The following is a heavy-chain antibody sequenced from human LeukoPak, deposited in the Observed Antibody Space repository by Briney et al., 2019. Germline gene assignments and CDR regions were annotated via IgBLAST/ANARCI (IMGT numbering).Heavy chain of an antibody. D-gene: IGHD5-18*01. CDR2: ISAYNGNT. V-gene: IGHV1-18*01. CDR1: GYTFTSYG. CDR3: ARELYSYGSLGIDY. J-gene: IGHJ4*02. Sequence: AASVKVSCKASGYTFTSYGISWVRQAPGQGLEWMGWISAYNGNTNYAQKLQCRVTMTTDTSTSTAYMELRSLRSDDTAVYYCARELYSYGSLGIDYWGQGTLVTVSS.